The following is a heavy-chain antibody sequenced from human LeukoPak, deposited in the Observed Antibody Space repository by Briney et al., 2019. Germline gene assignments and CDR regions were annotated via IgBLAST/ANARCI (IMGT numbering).Heavy chain of an antibody. D-gene: IGHD3-16*01. Sequence: AGGSLRLSCAASGFFFSPYAMSWVRQPPGKGLEWVSGISGSDGTAYYADSVKGRFTISIDNSKNTLYLQMNSLRAEDTAVYYCAKDISIYTPWGQGTLVTVSS. CDR2: ISGSDGTA. V-gene: IGHV3-23*01. J-gene: IGHJ5*02. CDR1: GFFFSPYA. CDR3: AKDISIYTP.